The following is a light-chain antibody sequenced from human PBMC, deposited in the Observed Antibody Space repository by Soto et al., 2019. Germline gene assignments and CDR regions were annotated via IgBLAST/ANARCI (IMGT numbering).Light chain of an antibody. Sequence: EIVLTQSPATLSLSPGERATLSCRASQSVGSFLAWYQQKPGQAPRLLIYDASHRVTGIPAKFSGSESGTDFTLTISRLEPEDFAVYYCQHRSNWRPYTFGQATKLEIK. J-gene: IGKJ2*01. CDR1: QSVGSF. V-gene: IGKV3-11*01. CDR3: QHRSNWRPYT. CDR2: DAS.